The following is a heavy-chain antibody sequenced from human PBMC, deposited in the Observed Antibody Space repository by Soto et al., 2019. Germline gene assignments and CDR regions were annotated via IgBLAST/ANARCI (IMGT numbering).Heavy chain of an antibody. Sequence: EVQLVESGGGLVKPGGSLRLSCAASGFTFSSYSMNWVRQAPGKGLEWVSSISSSSSYIYYADSVKGRFTISRDNAKNSLYLQRNSLRAEGTAVYYCARGPPYDYDSSGYYTGWGQGTLVTVSS. CDR3: ARGPPYDYDSSGYYTG. V-gene: IGHV3-21*06. D-gene: IGHD3-22*01. CDR2: ISSSSSYI. CDR1: GFTFSSYS. J-gene: IGHJ4*02.